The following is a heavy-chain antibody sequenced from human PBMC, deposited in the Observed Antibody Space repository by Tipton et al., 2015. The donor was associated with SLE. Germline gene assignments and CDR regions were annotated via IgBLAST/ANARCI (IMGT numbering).Heavy chain of an antibody. Sequence: GSLRLSCAASGFTVSSNYMSWIRQAPGKGLEWVSYISSSSSTIYYADSVKGRFTISRDNAKNSLYLQMNSLRAEDTAVYYCARDAPFMIVVEGRACDIWGQGTMVTVSS. CDR2: ISSSSSTI. D-gene: IGHD3-22*01. J-gene: IGHJ3*02. CDR1: GFTVSSNY. V-gene: IGHV3-11*04. CDR3: ARDAPFMIVVEGRACDI.